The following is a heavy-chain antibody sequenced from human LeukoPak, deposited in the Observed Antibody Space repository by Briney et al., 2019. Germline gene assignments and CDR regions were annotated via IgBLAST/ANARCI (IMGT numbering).Heavy chain of an antibody. CDR1: RFTFSNFW. D-gene: IGHD2-2*01. CDR2: LNSDGSST. V-gene: IGHV3-74*01. Sequence: PGGSLRLSCAASRFTFSNFWMHWVRQAPGKGLVWVSRLNSDGSSTVYADSVKGRFTISRDNAKNTLYLQMNSLRAEDTAVYYCARSPYCRSTSCYHFDYWGQGTLVTVSS. J-gene: IGHJ4*02. CDR3: ARSPYCRSTSCYHFDY.